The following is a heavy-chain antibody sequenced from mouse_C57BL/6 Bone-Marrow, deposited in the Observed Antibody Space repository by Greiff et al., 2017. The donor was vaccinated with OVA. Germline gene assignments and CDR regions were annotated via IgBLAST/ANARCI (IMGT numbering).Heavy chain of an antibody. V-gene: IGHV5-17*01. Sequence: EVQVVESGGGLVKPGGSLKLSCAASGFTFSDYGMHWVRQAPEKGLEWVAYISSGSRTIYYADTVKGRFTISRDNAKNTLFLQMTSLRSEDTAMYYCANGVYYVNSPYAMDYWGQGTSVTVSS. CDR1: GFTFSDYG. J-gene: IGHJ4*01. CDR3: ANGVYYVNSPYAMDY. CDR2: ISSGSRTI. D-gene: IGHD2-1*01.